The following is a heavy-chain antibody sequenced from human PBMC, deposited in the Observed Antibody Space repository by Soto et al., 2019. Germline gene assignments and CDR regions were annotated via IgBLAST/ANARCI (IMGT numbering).Heavy chain of an antibody. CDR3: ARAHYYDDGRGYTYYDV. D-gene: IGHD3-22*01. Sequence: GGSLRLSCAASGFSFSSYGMHWVRQAPGKGLEWVAMISYDGTDEYYADSVTGRLTISRDNAKNTLHLQMNSLRAEDTAIYYCARAHYYDDGRGYTYYDVWGQGALVTVSS. J-gene: IGHJ4*02. V-gene: IGHV3-30*03. CDR2: ISYDGTDE. CDR1: GFSFSSYG.